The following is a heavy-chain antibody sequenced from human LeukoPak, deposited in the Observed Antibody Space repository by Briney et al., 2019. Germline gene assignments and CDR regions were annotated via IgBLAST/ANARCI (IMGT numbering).Heavy chain of an antibody. J-gene: IGHJ4*02. V-gene: IGHV3-72*01. CDR1: GFILSDHH. Sequence: GGSLRLSCAASGFILSDHHMDWVRQAPGKGLEWVGRSRNKASSYTTENAASVKGRFTISRDDSKNSLYLQMNSLKAEDTAVYYCASAITGTTVNHYWGQGTLVTVSS. CDR2: SRNKASSYTT. D-gene: IGHD1-7*01. CDR3: ASAITGTTVNHY.